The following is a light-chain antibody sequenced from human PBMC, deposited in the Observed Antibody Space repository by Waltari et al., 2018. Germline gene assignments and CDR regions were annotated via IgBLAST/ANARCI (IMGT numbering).Light chain of an antibody. CDR3: QQRSNWPPFT. Sequence: EIVLTQSQATLSLSPGERANLSCRASQSVSSYIAWYQQKPGQAPRLLIYDASNRATGIPARFSVSGSGTDFTLTISSLEPEDFAVYYCQQRSNWPPFTFGPGTKVDIK. J-gene: IGKJ3*01. V-gene: IGKV3-11*01. CDR1: QSVSSY. CDR2: DAS.